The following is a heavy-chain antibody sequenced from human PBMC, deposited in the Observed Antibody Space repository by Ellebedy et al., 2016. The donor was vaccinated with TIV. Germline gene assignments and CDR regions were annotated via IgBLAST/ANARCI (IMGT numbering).Heavy chain of an antibody. CDR3: ARDCVVGAPIHYYYYGMDV. V-gene: IGHV3-30*03. CDR1: GFTFSSYG. J-gene: IGHJ6*02. CDR2: ISYDGSNK. Sequence: GGSLRLXXAASGFTFSSYGMNWVRQAPGKGLEWVAVISYDGSNKYYADSVKGRFTISRDNSKNTLYLQMNSLRAEDTAVYYCARDCVVGAPIHYYYYGMDVWGQGTTVTVSS. D-gene: IGHD2-15*01.